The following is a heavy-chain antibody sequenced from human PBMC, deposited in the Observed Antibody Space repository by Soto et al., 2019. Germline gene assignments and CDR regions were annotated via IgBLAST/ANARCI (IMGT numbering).Heavy chain of an antibody. V-gene: IGHV1-2*04. J-gene: IGHJ5*02. Sequence: ASVKVSCKASGYTFTGYYMHWVRQAPGQGLEWMEWINPNSGGTNYAQKFQGWVTMTRDTSISTAYMELSRLRSDDMAVYYCAREAAAGTLYWFDPWGQGTLVTVSS. CDR3: AREAAAGTLYWFDP. CDR2: INPNSGGT. D-gene: IGHD6-13*01. CDR1: GYTFTGYY.